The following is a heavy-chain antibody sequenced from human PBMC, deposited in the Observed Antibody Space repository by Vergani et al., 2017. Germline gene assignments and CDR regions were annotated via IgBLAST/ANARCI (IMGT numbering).Heavy chain of an antibody. V-gene: IGHV1-46*02. D-gene: IGHD2-21*01. CDR1: GYIFKNYY. J-gene: IGHJ5*02. Sequence: VQLVQSGAEVRKPGASVTVSCTASGYIFKNYYIHWLRQAPGQAFEWMGILNPTTGHTTSAQKFMGRVDMTRDPATDTSTRTVQMTLSSLRSEDTAVYYCARSRGYGAGATCRAYYFDHWGQGTRVTVSS. CDR3: ARSRGYGAGATCRAYYFDH. CDR2: LNPTTGHT.